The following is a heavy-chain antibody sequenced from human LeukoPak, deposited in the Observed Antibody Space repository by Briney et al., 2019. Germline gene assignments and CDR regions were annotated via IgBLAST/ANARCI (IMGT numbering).Heavy chain of an antibody. Sequence: GGSLRLSCAASGFTFSTYEMNWVRQAPGKGLVWVSRINSDGSNTNYADSVKGRFTISRDNAKNTLYLQMNSLRAEDTAVYYCARDSLSGAYRLDYWGQGALVTVSS. V-gene: IGHV3-74*01. CDR1: GFTFSTYE. CDR2: INSDGSNT. CDR3: ARDSLSGAYRLDY. D-gene: IGHD1-26*01. J-gene: IGHJ4*02.